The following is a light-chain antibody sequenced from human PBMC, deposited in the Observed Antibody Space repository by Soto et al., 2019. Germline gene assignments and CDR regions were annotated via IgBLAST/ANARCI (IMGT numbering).Light chain of an antibody. CDR2: DAS. Sequence: EIVLTQSPATLSLSPGEAAILSCRASQSVSSYLAWYQQKPGQAPRLLIYDASNRATGIPARFSGSGSGTDFTLTISSLAPEDFAIYYCQQRSNWPRTFGQGTKVDIK. CDR1: QSVSSY. J-gene: IGKJ1*01. V-gene: IGKV3-11*01. CDR3: QQRSNWPRT.